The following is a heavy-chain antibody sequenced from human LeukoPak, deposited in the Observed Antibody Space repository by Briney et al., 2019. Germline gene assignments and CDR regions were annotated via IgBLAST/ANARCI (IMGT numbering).Heavy chain of an antibody. Sequence: PGGSLRLSCAVSGFTLSSYAMSWVRQAPGKGLEWVSGLSGNGLDTYYADSVKGRFTISRDNSKNTLYLQMNSLRAEDTAVYYCAKKGYYDGSGYYMCYFDHWGQGTLVTVSS. CDR2: LSGNGLDT. V-gene: IGHV3-23*01. CDR3: AKKGYYDGSGYYMCYFDH. J-gene: IGHJ4*02. D-gene: IGHD3-22*01. CDR1: GFTLSSYA.